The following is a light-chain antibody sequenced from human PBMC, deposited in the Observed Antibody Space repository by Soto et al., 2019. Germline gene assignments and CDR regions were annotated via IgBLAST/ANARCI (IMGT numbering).Light chain of an antibody. CDR2: GNS. CDR1: SSNIGAGYD. V-gene: IGLV1-40*01. CDR3: QSYDSSLYV. Sequence: QSVLTQPPSVSGAPGQRVTISCTGSSSNIGAGYDVHWYQQFPGTAPKLLIYGNSNRPSGVPDRFSGSKSGTSASLAITGLQAEDEADYYCQSYDSSLYVFGTGTKLTVL. J-gene: IGLJ1*01.